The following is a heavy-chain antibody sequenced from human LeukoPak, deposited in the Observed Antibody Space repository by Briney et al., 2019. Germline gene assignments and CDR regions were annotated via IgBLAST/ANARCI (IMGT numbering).Heavy chain of an antibody. CDR2: IYPGDSDT. D-gene: IGHD5-24*01. Sequence: PGESLKISCKGSGYSFTSYWIGWVRQMPGKGLEWMGIIYPGDSDTRYNPSFQGQVTISADKSISTAYLQWSSLKALDTAMYYCALPTPPRDGYPPDAFDIWGQGTMVTVSS. J-gene: IGHJ3*02. CDR3: ALPTPPRDGYPPDAFDI. V-gene: IGHV5-51*01. CDR1: GYSFTSYW.